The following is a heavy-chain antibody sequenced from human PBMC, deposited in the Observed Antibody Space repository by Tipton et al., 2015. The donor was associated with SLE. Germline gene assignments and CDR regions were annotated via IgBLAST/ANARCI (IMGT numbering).Heavy chain of an antibody. V-gene: IGHV3-33*01. J-gene: IGHJ6*03. D-gene: IGHD5-24*01. Sequence: SLRLSCAASGFSFEPFSHYGMHWVRQAPGKGLEWVAVIWYDGTNEYYADSVKGRFTVSRDNSKNTLYLQMNSLRAEDTAVYYCARGDGNTYPGYLNYYMDVWGRGTTVIVSS. CDR3: ARGDGNTYPGYLNYYMDV. CDR2: IWYDGTNE. CDR1: GFSFEPFSHYG.